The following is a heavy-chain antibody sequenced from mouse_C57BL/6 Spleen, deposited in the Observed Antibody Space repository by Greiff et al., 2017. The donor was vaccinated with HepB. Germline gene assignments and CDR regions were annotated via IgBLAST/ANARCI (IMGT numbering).Heavy chain of an antibody. D-gene: IGHD4-1*01. J-gene: IGHJ4*01. CDR3: ARRLAGKYAMDY. V-gene: IGHV1-26*01. CDR2: INPNNGGT. CDR1: GYTFTDYY. Sequence: EVQLQQSGPELVKPGASVKISCKASGYTFTDYYMNWVKQSHGKSLEWIGDINPNNGGTSYNQKFKGKATLTVDKSSSTAYMELRSLTSEDSAVYYCARRLAGKYAMDYWGQGTSVTVSS.